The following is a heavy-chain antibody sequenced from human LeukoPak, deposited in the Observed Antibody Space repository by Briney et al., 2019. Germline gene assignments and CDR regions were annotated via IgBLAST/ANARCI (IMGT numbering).Heavy chain of an antibody. J-gene: IGHJ5*02. V-gene: IGHV3-7*01. Sequence: GGSLRLSCAASGFTFSSYWMSWVRQAPGKGLEWVANIKQDGSEKYYVDSVKGRFTISRDNAKNSLYLQMNSLRAEDTAVYYCAREEGYCYGSGSLWFDPWGQGTLVTVSS. CDR1: GFTFSSYW. CDR2: IKQDGSEK. D-gene: IGHD3-10*01. CDR3: AREEGYCYGSGSLWFDP.